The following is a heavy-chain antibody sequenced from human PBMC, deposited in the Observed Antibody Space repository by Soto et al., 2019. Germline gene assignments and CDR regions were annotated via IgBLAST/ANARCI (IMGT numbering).Heavy chain of an antibody. V-gene: IGHV3-23*01. J-gene: IGHJ4*02. CDR3: AKALTMVRGVIFYFDY. Sequence: GGSLRLSCAASGFTFSSYAMSWVRQAPGKGLEWVSAISGSGGSTYYADSVKGRFTISRDNSKNTLYLQMNSLRAEDTAVYYCAKALTMVRGVIFYFDYWGQGTLVTVSS. CDR1: GFTFSSYA. D-gene: IGHD3-10*01. CDR2: ISGSGGST.